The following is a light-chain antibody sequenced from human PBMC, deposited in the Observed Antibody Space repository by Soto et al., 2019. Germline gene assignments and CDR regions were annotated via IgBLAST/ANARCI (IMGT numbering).Light chain of an antibody. CDR1: QSISSSY. CDR3: QQYGTSTGT. V-gene: IGKV3-20*01. J-gene: IGKJ1*01. CDR2: DAS. Sequence: EIVFSQSPGTLSLSPCERATLSCRASQSISSSYFAWYQQKPGQAPRLLIYDASSRAPGIPDRFSGSGSGTDFALTISRLEPEDFAVYYCQQYGTSTGTFGQGTKVDIK.